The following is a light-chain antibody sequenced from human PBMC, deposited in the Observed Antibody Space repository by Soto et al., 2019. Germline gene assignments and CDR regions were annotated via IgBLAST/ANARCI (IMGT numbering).Light chain of an antibody. Sequence: DMQMTQSPSTLSASVGDSVTITCRASQNIKTYLNWYQQKPGKAPNLLIYAASSLHSGVPSRFSGSGSGTDFTLTINNLQPEDFATYYCQQYYSYPLTFGQGTRLEIK. CDR1: QNIKTY. CDR3: QQYYSYPLT. J-gene: IGKJ5*01. CDR2: AAS. V-gene: IGKV1-17*02.